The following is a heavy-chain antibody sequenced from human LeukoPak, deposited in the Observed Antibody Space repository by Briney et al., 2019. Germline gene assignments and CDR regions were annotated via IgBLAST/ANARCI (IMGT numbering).Heavy chain of an antibody. Sequence: PSETLSLTCAVSGGSIRSGGYSWSWIRQPPGRGLEWIGYIYYSGSTYYNPSLKSRVTISVDTSKNQFSLKLSSVTAADTAVYYCARDRLEGGDWNYLSWFDPWGQGTLVTVSS. CDR1: GGSIRSGGYS. CDR2: IYYSGST. J-gene: IGHJ5*02. V-gene: IGHV4-30-4*07. D-gene: IGHD1-7*01. CDR3: ARDRLEGGDWNYLSWFDP.